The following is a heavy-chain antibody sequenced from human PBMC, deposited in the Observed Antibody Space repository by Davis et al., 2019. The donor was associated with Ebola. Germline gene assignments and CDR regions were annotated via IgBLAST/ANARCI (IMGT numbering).Heavy chain of an antibody. D-gene: IGHD3-22*01. Sequence: GESLKISCAASGFTVSSYTMHWVRQAPGKGLQYVSGITNNGGSTYYADSVKGRFIISRDNSKNTLYLQMSSLRIEDTAVYYCVKGSITMTVVVYFDLWGQGTLVTVSP. CDR1: GFTVSSYT. CDR3: VKGSITMTVVVYFDL. CDR2: ITNNGGST. V-gene: IGHV3-64D*06. J-gene: IGHJ4*02.